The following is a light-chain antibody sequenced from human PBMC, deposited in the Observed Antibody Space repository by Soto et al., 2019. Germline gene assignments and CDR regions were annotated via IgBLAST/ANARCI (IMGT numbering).Light chain of an antibody. V-gene: IGLV2-14*01. CDR1: SSDGGLYDY. CDR2: AVS. J-gene: IGLJ1*01. CDR3: SSYTSDSSYV. Sequence: QSVLTQPAYVSGSPGQSITISRTRTSSDGGLYDYVSWYQQHPGRAPQLMTYAVSNRPSVVTNRFSASKSGNTASLFISGLQAEDEADYYCSSYTSDSSYVFGSGTKVTVL.